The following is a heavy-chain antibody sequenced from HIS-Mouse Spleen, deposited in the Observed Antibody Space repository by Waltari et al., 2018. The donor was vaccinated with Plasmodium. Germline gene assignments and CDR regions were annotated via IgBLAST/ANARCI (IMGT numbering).Heavy chain of an antibody. D-gene: IGHD6-13*01. CDR1: GFTFSSYW. CDR3: ASSWYWYFDL. Sequence: EVQLVESGGGLVQPGGSLRLSCAASGFTFSSYWVSWVRPAPGSGLEWGANIKQDGSEKYYVDSVKGRFTISRDNAKNSLYLQMNSLRAEDTAVYYCASSWYWYFDLWGRGTLVTVSS. CDR2: IKQDGSEK. V-gene: IGHV3-7*01. J-gene: IGHJ2*01.